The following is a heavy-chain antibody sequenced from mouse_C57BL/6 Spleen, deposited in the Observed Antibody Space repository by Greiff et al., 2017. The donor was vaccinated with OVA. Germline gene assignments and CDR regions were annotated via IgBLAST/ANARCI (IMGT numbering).Heavy chain of an antibody. D-gene: IGHD1-1*01. J-gene: IGHJ4*01. Sequence: EVKLVESEGGLVQPGSSMKLSCTASGFTFSDYYMAWVRQVPEKGLEWVANINYDGSSTYYLDSLKSRFIISRDNAKNILYLQMSSLKSEDTATYYCARENEGSSYNYYAMDYWGQGTSVTVSS. CDR2: INYDGSST. CDR1: GFTFSDYY. CDR3: ARENEGSSYNYYAMDY. V-gene: IGHV5-16*01.